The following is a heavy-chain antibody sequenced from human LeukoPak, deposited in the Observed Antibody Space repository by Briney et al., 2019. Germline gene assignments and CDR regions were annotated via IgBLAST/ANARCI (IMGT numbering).Heavy chain of an antibody. D-gene: IGHD6-13*01. J-gene: IGHJ4*02. Sequence: GRSLRLSCAASGFTFSSYSMNWVRQAPGKGLEWVSSISSSSSYIYYADSVKGRFTISRDNAKNSLYLQMNSLRAEDTAVYYCARDRAGTWGFDYWGQGTLVTVSS. CDR2: ISSSSSYI. CDR1: GFTFSSYS. CDR3: ARDRAGTWGFDY. V-gene: IGHV3-21*01.